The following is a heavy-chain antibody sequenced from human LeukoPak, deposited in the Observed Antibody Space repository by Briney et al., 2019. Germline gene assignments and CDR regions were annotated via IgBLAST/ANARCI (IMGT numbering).Heavy chain of an antibody. Sequence: PGGSLRLPCAASGFSFSDYWMTWVRQAPGKGLEWVAHIKQDGSEKYYVDSIKGRFTISRDNAKNLVYLQMNSLRAEDTAVYYCARGWNYDFRFDYWGQGTLVTVSS. CDR2: IKQDGSEK. CDR1: GFSFSDYW. D-gene: IGHD1-7*01. J-gene: IGHJ4*02. CDR3: ARGWNYDFRFDY. V-gene: IGHV3-7*01.